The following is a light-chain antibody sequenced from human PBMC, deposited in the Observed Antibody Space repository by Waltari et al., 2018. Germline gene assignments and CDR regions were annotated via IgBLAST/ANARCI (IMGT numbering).Light chain of an antibody. Sequence: QSVLTQPPSASGTPGQRVTISCSGSNSNIGNNYVSWYQQLPGTAPKLLIYRVDKRPLWSPDRLLGSNSGTTASLASSGRRAEEEADYYCAAWDGSLSGVFGAGTKLTVL. CDR3: AAWDGSLSGV. CDR1: NSNIGNNY. V-gene: IGLV1-47*01. CDR2: RVD. J-gene: IGLJ3*02.